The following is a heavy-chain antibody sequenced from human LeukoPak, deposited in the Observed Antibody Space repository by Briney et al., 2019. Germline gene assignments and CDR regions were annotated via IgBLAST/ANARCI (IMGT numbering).Heavy chain of an antibody. J-gene: IGHJ4*02. V-gene: IGHV1-24*01. Sequence: ASVKVSCKVSGYSLTQLSMHWVRQGIGRGLEWMGGFDPVDGETIYAQRFQGRVTITENTSTDTAYMELSSLRSDDTAVYYCAILLEDYAFSTGSAKDYWGQGTLVTVSS. CDR2: FDPVDGET. CDR1: GYSLTQLS. D-gene: IGHD3-3*01. CDR3: AILLEDYAFSTGSAKDY.